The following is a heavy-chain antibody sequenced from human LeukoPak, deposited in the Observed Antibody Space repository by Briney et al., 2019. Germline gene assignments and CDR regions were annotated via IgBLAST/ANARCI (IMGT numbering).Heavy chain of an antibody. V-gene: IGHV1-18*01. Sequence: ASVKVSCKASGYTFTNYGITWVRQAPGQGLEWMGWTSAYIGNTNYAQKLQGRVTMTTDTSTSTAYMELRSLRSDDTAVYYCARDDYGDSKGWFDPWGQGTLVTVSS. CDR3: ARDDYGDSKGWFDP. J-gene: IGHJ5*02. D-gene: IGHD4-17*01. CDR1: GYTFTNYG. CDR2: TSAYIGNT.